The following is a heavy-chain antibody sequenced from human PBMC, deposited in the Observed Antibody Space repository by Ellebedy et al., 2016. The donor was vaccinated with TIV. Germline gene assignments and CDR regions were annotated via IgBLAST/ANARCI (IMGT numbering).Heavy chain of an antibody. CDR1: GHSFTSYG. Sequence: ASVKVSCXASGHSFTSYGIHWVRQAPGQRPEWMGWINTGNGNTKYSQRFQGRVTITSDTSATTAYMELSSLRSEDTAIYYCATREWVDPMDVWGQGTTVTVSS. CDR3: ATREWVDPMDV. J-gene: IGHJ6*02. CDR2: INTGNGNT. V-gene: IGHV1-3*04. D-gene: IGHD3-3*01.